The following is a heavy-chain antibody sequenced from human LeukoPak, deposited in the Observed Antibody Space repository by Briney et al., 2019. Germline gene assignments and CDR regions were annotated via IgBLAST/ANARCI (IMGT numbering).Heavy chain of an antibody. V-gene: IGHV4-34*01. CDR3: ARGGDSSGYRN. Sequence: SETLSLTCAVYGASFSGSYWTWIRQPPGKGLEWIGEINHSGSTDYNPSLKSRVTMSVDTSKDHFSLVLSSVIAADTAVHYCARGGDSSGYRNWGQGSLVTVSS. J-gene: IGHJ4*02. CDR2: INHSGST. CDR1: GASFSGSY. D-gene: IGHD3-22*01.